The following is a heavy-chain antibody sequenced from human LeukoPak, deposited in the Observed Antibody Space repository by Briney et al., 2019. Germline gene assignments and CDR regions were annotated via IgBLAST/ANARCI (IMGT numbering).Heavy chain of an antibody. CDR2: ISSSSSYI. D-gene: IGHD2-15*01. CDR1: GFTFSSYI. CDR3: ARGVIVVVVATAMDV. J-gene: IGHJ6*03. V-gene: IGHV3-21*01. Sequence: GGSLRLSCAASGFTFSSYIMNWVCQAPGKGLEWVSSISSSSSYIYYADSVKGRFTISRDNAKNSLYLQMNSLRAEDTAVYYCARGVIVVVVATAMDVWGKGTTVTVSS.